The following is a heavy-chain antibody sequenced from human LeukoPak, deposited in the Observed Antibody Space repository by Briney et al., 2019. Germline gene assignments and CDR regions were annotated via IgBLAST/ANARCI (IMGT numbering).Heavy chain of an antibody. J-gene: IGHJ3*02. Sequence: SETLSLTCAVYGGSFSGYYWSWIRQPPGKGLEWIGEINHSGSTNYNPSHKSRVTISVDTSKNQFSLKLSSVTAADTAVYYCARDGAIAAAALDAFDIWGQGTMVTVSS. D-gene: IGHD6-13*01. CDR3: ARDGAIAAAALDAFDI. CDR1: GGSFSGYY. V-gene: IGHV4-34*01. CDR2: INHSGST.